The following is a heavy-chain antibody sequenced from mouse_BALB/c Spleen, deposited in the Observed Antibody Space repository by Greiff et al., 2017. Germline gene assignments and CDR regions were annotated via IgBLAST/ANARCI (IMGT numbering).Heavy chain of an antibody. J-gene: IGHJ1*01. CDR3: TRRITTATGYFDV. CDR1: GYTFTSYW. Sequence: QVQLQQPGAELVRPGASVKLSCKASGYTFTSYWINWVKQRPGQGLEWIGNIYPSDSYTNYNQKLKDKATLTVDKSSSTAYMQLSSPTSEDSAVYYCTRRITTATGYFDVWGAGTTVTVSA. D-gene: IGHD1-2*01. CDR2: IYPSDSYT. V-gene: IGHV1-69*02.